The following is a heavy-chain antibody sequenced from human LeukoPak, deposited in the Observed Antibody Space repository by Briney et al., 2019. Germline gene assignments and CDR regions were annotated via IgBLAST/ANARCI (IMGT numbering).Heavy chain of an antibody. J-gene: IGHJ4*02. D-gene: IGHD1-7*01. Sequence: GGPLRLSCAASGFTFSSYGMHWVRQAPGKGLEWVAVIWYDGSNKYYADSVKGRFTISRDNSKNTLYLQMNSLRAEDTAVYYCARDPGTRGTLDYWGQGTLVTVSS. CDR2: IWYDGSNK. CDR3: ARDPGTRGTLDY. CDR1: GFTFSSYG. V-gene: IGHV3-33*01.